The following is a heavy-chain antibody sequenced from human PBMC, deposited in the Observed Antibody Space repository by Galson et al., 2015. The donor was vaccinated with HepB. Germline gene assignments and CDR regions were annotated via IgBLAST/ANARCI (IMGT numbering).Heavy chain of an antibody. J-gene: IGHJ6*02. D-gene: IGHD2-2*01. V-gene: IGHV3-48*02. Sequence: SLRLSCAASGFTFSSHSMNWVRQAPGKGLEWVSYISSSSSTIYYADSVKGRFTISRDNAKNSLYLQMNSLRDEDTAVYYCARGDIDIVVVPAVFYYYSMDVWGQGTTVTVSS. CDR1: GFTFSSHS. CDR3: ARGDIDIVVVPAVFYYYSMDV. CDR2: ISSSSSTI.